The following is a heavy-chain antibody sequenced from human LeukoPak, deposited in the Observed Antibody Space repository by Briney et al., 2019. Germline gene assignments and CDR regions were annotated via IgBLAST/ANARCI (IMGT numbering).Heavy chain of an antibody. CDR3: VPVADAFDI. D-gene: IGHD6-19*01. Sequence: GGSLRLSCAASGFTFSNFAMSWIRQAPGKGLEWVSALNGDNTYYADSVKGRFTVSRDNSKNTLYLQMNSLTAEDTAVYYCVPVADAFDIWGQGTMVTVSS. V-gene: IGHV3-23*01. CDR1: GFTFSNFA. CDR2: LNGDNT. J-gene: IGHJ3*02.